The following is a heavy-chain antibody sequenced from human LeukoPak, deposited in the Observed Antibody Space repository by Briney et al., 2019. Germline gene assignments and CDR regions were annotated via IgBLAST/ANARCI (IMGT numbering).Heavy chain of an antibody. J-gene: IGHJ4*02. V-gene: IGHV5-51*01. Sequence: GESLKISCKGSGYSFTSYWIGWVRQMPGKGLEWMGIIYPGDSDTRYSPSFQGQVTISADKPISTAYLQWSSLKASDTAMYYCARHRTYYYDSSGYREVDYWGQGTLVTVSS. CDR3: ARHRTYYYDSSGYREVDY. CDR2: IYPGDSDT. CDR1: GYSFTSYW. D-gene: IGHD3-22*01.